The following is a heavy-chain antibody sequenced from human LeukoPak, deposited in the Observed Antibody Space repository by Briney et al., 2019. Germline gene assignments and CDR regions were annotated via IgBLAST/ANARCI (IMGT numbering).Heavy chain of an antibody. CDR2: IIPIFGTA. V-gene: IGHV1-69*06. D-gene: IGHD3-3*01. CDR3: ARDGFWSNYYTRTRDYYYMDV. J-gene: IGHJ6*03. Sequence: GASVTVSCKASGGTFSSDAISWVRQAPGQGLEWMGGIIPIFGTANYSQKFQGRVTITADKSTSTAYMELSSLRSEDTAVYYCARDGFWSNYYTRTRDYYYMDVWGKGTTVTVSS. CDR1: GGTFSSDA.